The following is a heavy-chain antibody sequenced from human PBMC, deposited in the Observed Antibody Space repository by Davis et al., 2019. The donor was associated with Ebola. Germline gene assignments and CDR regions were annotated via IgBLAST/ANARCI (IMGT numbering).Heavy chain of an antibody. J-gene: IGHJ6*03. CDR2: ISWNSGSI. Sequence: SLKISCAASGFTFSDYYMSWIRQAPGKGLEWVSGISWNSGSIGYADSVKGRFTISRDNAKNSLYLQMNSLRAEDTALYYCAKATVEMATTGDYYYYMDVWGKGTTVTVSS. CDR3: AKATVEMATTGDYYYYMDV. V-gene: IGHV3-9*01. D-gene: IGHD5-24*01. CDR1: GFTFSDYY.